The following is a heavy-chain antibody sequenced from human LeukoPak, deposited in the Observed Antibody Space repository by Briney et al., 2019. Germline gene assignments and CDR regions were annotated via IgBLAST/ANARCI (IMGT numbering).Heavy chain of an antibody. V-gene: IGHV1-2*02. D-gene: IGHD6-13*01. CDR3: ASFSIIGIAPA. J-gene: IGHJ3*01. CDR2: INPNSGGT. Sequence: TSVKVSCKAFGYTFSNFAIYWVRQAPGQGLEWMGWINPNSGGTNYAQKFQGRVTMTRDTSISTAYMELSRLRSDDTAVYYCASFSIIGIAPAWGQGTMVTVSS. CDR1: GYTFSNFA.